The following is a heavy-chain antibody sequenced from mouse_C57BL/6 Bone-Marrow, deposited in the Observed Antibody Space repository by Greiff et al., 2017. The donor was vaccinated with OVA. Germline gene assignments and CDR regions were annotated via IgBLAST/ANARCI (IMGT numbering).Heavy chain of an antibody. J-gene: IGHJ3*01. V-gene: IGHV1-26*01. CDR3: ADYDSSRWVAY. D-gene: IGHD1-1*01. CDR2: INPNHGGT. CDR1: GYTFTDYY. Sequence: EVQLQQSGPELVQPGASVKIPCKASGYTFTDYYMNWVKQSHGKSLEWIGDINPNHGGTSYNQKFKGKATLTVDKSSSTAYMELRSLTSEDSAVYYCADYDSSRWVAYWGQGTRVPVSA.